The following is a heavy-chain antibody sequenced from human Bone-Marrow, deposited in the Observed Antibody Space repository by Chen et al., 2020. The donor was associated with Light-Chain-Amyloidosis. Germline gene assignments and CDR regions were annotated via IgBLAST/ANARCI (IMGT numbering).Heavy chain of an antibody. CDR3: AKDGKEWLPDA. Sequence: EVQLLESGGGLVQPGGSLRLSCAASGFNFSNYAMSWVRQAPGKGLEWVSAISPSGGRTYYADSVKGRLTISRDNSENTLYLQMNSLRVEDTAVYYCAKDGKEWLPDAWGQGTLVTVSS. J-gene: IGHJ5*02. CDR2: ISPSGGRT. D-gene: IGHD3-3*01. CDR1: GFNFSNYA. V-gene: IGHV3-23*01.